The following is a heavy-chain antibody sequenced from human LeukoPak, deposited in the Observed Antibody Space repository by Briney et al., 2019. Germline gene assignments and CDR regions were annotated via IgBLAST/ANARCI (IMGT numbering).Heavy chain of an antibody. CDR1: GFTFSSYA. CDR3: AREGIAARPNYYYYMDV. CDR2: ISYDGSNK. D-gene: IGHD6-6*01. Sequence: GRSLRLSCAASGFTFSSYAMHWVRQAPGKGLEWVAVISYDGSNKYYADSVKGRFTISRDNSKNTLYLQMNSLRAEDTAVYYCAREGIAARPNYYYYMDVWGKGTTVTVSS. J-gene: IGHJ6*03. V-gene: IGHV3-30-3*01.